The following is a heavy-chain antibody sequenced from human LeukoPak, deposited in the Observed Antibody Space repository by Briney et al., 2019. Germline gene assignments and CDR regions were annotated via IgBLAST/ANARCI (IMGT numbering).Heavy chain of an antibody. V-gene: IGHV3-23*01. Sequence: GGTLRLSCAASGFTFSNYGMSWVRQAPGKGLEWVSGISGSGGGTYYADSVKGRFTISRDNSKNTLYLQMNSLRAEDTGVYFCAKLGDDIVVVPAAFFDYWGQGTLVTVSS. J-gene: IGHJ4*01. CDR2: ISGSGGGT. D-gene: IGHD2-2*01. CDR1: GFTFSNYG. CDR3: AKLGDDIVVVPAAFFDY.